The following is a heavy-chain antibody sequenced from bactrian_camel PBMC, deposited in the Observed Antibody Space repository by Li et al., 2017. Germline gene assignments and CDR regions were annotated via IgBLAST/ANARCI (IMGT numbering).Heavy chain of an antibody. CDR1: GFTYSQYC. CDR2: IYSGGGST. D-gene: IGHD1*01. CDR3: AARNAGCSRARAIGERQLGSAANFGF. Sequence: VQLVESGGGSVQAGGSLRLSCVASGFTYSQYCMGWFRQAPGKEREGVAVIYSGGGSTYYAPSVKGRFTISQDNAKNTLYLQMNSLKPEDTAMYYCAARNAGCSRARAIGERQLGSAANFGFWGQGTQVTVS. V-gene: IGHV3S1*01. J-gene: IGHJ6*01.